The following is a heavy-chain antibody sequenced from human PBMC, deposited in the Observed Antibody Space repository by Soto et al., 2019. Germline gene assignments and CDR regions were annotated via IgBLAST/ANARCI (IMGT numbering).Heavy chain of an antibody. D-gene: IGHD3-9*01. V-gene: IGHV4-59*01. J-gene: IGHJ6*02. CDR1: GGSISSNY. CDR3: ARVSAGYDILTGYYNDGMDV. Sequence: SETLSLTCTVSGGSISSNYWNWIRQPPGKGLEWIGYINYSGTTNYNPSLKSRVTISGDTSKNQFSLKLSSVTVADTAVYYCARVSAGYDILTGYYNDGMDVWGQGTTVTVSS. CDR2: INYSGTT.